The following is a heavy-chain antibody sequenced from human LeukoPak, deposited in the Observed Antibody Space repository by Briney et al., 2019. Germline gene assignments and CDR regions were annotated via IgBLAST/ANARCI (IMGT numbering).Heavy chain of an antibody. D-gene: IGHD3-22*01. CDR2: IKQDGSEK. V-gene: IGHV3-7*01. Sequence: GGSLRLSCAASGFTFTNYWMSWVRQAPGKGLEWVANIKQDGSEKYYVDSVKGRFTISRDNAKNSLYLQMNSLRAEDTAVYYCARQRSDSSGYYFKIDAFDIWGQGTMVTVSS. CDR3: ARQRSDSSGYYFKIDAFDI. CDR1: GFTFTNYW. J-gene: IGHJ3*02.